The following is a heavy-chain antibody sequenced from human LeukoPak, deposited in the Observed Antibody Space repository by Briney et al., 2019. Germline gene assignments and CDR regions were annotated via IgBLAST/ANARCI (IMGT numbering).Heavy chain of an antibody. Sequence: ASVKVSCKASGYTFTGYYMHWVRQAPGQGLEWMGWISPNSGDTDIAQKFQGRVTMTRDTSIATSYMEVDSLTSDDTAVYYCAKLSSGSYLYFDYWGQGTLVTVSS. J-gene: IGHJ4*02. CDR2: ISPNSGDT. D-gene: IGHD1-26*01. CDR1: GYTFTGYY. CDR3: AKLSSGSYLYFDY. V-gene: IGHV1-2*02.